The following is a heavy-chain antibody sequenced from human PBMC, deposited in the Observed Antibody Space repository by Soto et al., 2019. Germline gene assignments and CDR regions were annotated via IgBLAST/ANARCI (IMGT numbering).Heavy chain of an antibody. V-gene: IGHV1-69*01. CDR3: ARVPYYYGSGSYYDNWFDP. Sequence: QVQLVQSGAEVKKPGSSVKVSCKASGGTFSSYAISWVRQAPGQGLEWMGGIIPIFGTANYAQKFQGRVTITEDESTSTAYMELSSLRSEDTAVYYCARVPYYYGSGSYYDNWFDPWGQGTLVTVSS. D-gene: IGHD3-10*01. CDR2: IIPIFGTA. CDR1: GGTFSSYA. J-gene: IGHJ5*02.